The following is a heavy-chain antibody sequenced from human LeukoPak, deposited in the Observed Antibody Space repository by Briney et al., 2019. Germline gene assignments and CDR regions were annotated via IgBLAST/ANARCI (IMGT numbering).Heavy chain of an antibody. D-gene: IGHD6-13*01. Sequence: GESLKISCKGSGYSFTNYWIDWVRQMPGKGLEWMGIIYPGDSDTRYSPSFQGQVTISADKSISTAYLQWSSLKASDTAMYYCARRIAATGRGYFDYWGQGTLVTVSS. CDR1: GYSFTNYW. J-gene: IGHJ4*02. V-gene: IGHV5-51*01. CDR2: IYPGDSDT. CDR3: ARRIAATGRGYFDY.